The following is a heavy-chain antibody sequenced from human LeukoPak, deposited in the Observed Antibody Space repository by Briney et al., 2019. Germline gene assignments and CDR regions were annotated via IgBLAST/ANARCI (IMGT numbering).Heavy chain of an antibody. J-gene: IGHJ4*02. V-gene: IGHV3-21*04. CDR3: ARRSGYSYGALGY. CDR1: GSTFSNYG. CDR2: ISSSGSTI. D-gene: IGHD5-18*01. Sequence: GGSLRLSCVASGSTFSNYGIHWVRQAPGKGLEWVSSISSSGSTIYYADSVKGRFTISRDNAKNSLYLQMNSLRAEDTAVYYCARRSGYSYGALGYWGQGTLVTVSS.